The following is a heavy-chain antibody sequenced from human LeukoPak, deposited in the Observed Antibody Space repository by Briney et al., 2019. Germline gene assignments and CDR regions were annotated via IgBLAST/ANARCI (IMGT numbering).Heavy chain of an antibody. CDR3: ARGLEVGQDTVVVPAVEGDLGY. CDR1: GGTFSSYA. V-gene: IGHV1-69*04. Sequence: SVKVSCKASGGTFSSYAISWVRQAPGQGLEWMGRIIPILGIANYAQKFQGRVTITADKSTSTAYMELSSLRSEDTAVYYCARGLEVGQDTVVVPAVEGDLGYWGQGTLVTVSS. CDR2: IIPILGIA. J-gene: IGHJ4*02. D-gene: IGHD2-2*01.